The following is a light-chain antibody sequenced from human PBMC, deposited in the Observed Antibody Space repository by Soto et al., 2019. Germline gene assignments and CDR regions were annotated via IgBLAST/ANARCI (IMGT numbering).Light chain of an antibody. CDR3: QQYNNWPQT. V-gene: IGKV3-15*01. CDR2: DAS. Sequence: EIVMTQSPATLSVSPGERAALSCRASQSVSSKLSWFQQKPGQAPSLLIYDASTRATGIPARFSGSGSGTEFTLTISSLQSEDFAVYYCQQYNNWPQTFGQGTKVDIK. CDR1: QSVSSK. J-gene: IGKJ1*01.